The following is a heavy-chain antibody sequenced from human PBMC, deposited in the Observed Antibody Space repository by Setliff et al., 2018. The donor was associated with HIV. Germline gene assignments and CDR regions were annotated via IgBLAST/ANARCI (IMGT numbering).Heavy chain of an antibody. D-gene: IGHD5-18*01. CDR3: ARGLSVYSYANVYY. J-gene: IGHJ4*02. CDR2: FHYSGST. CDR1: GGSISSTTYY. Sequence: SETLSLTCTVSGGSISSTTYYWGWIRQPPGKGLEWIGSFHYSGSTSYNPSLKSRVAIFVDTSKNQFSLKMTSVTAADTAVYYCARGLSVYSYANVYYWGLGTLVTVSS. V-gene: IGHV4-39*01.